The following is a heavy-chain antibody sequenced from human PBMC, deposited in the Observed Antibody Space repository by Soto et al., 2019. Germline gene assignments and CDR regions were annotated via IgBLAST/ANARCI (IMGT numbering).Heavy chain of an antibody. J-gene: IGHJ3*02. CDR1: GGSISSGGYY. Sequence: QVQLQESGPGLVKPSQTLSLTCTVSGGSISSGGYYWSWIRQHPGKGLEWIGYIYYSGSTYYNPSLKSRVTISVDTSKNQCSLKLSSVTAADTAVYYCARDSGTETAERQNSYDYIWGSYLPRAFDIWGQGTMVTVSS. V-gene: IGHV4-31*03. D-gene: IGHD3-16*02. CDR3: ARDSGTETAERQNSYDYIWGSYLPRAFDI. CDR2: IYYSGST.